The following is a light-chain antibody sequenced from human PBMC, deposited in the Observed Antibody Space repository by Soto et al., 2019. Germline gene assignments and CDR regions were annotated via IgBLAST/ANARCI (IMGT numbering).Light chain of an antibody. J-gene: IGKJ1*01. Sequence: DVVLTQTPLSSPVTLGQPASISCRSSQSLVYSDGNTYLSWLQQRPGQPPRLLIYQISNRFSGVPDRFSGSGAGTDFTLKISRVEAEDVGVYYCMQFSHRPRTFGQGTKVEIK. CDR3: MQFSHRPRT. CDR2: QIS. CDR1: QSLVYSDGNTY. V-gene: IGKV2-24*01.